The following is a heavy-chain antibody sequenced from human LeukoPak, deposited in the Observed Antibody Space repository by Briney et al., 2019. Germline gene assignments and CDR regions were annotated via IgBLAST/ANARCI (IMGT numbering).Heavy chain of an antibody. CDR1: GGSISSYY. J-gene: IGHJ6*03. D-gene: IGHD2-2*01. CDR2: IYYSGST. CDR3: ARESRKVVVPADTRPYYYYYMDV. V-gene: IGHV4-59*01. Sequence: SETLSLTCTVSGGSISSYYWSWIRQPPGKGLEWIGYIYYSGSTNYNPSLKSRVTISVDTSKNQFSLKLSSVTAADTAVCYCARESRKVVVPADTRPYYYYYMDVWGKGTTVTVSS.